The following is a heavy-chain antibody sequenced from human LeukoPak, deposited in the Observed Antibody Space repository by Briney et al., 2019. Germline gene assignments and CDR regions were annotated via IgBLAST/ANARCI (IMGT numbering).Heavy chain of an antibody. CDR1: GGSFTSEA. D-gene: IGHD2-15*01. V-gene: IGHV1-69*05. J-gene: IGHJ6*03. CDR3: ARSAGYCSGGSCPDRRYYYYYYYMDV. Sequence: SVKVSCKASGGSFTSEAISWVRQAPGQGLEWMGGIIPIVGTPNYAQNSQGRVPNHTDESTSTAYRELSSLRSEDPAVYYCARSAGYCSGGSCPDRRYYYYYYYMDVWGKGTTVTVSS. CDR2: IIPIVGTP.